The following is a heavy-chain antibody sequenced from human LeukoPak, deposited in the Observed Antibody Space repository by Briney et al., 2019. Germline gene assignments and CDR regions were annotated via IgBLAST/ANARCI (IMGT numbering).Heavy chain of an antibody. Sequence: SETLSLTCTVSGGSIIGYYWSWIRQSPGRGLEWIGYVHFSGTTSFNPSLKSRVTISVDTSKNQFSLRLSSMTAADTAVYYCARDGGYCSGGSCYHNYFDYWGQGTLVTVSS. CDR3: ARDGGYCSGGSCYHNYFDY. CDR2: VHFSGTT. D-gene: IGHD2-15*01. CDR1: GGSIIGYY. V-gene: IGHV4-59*01. J-gene: IGHJ4*02.